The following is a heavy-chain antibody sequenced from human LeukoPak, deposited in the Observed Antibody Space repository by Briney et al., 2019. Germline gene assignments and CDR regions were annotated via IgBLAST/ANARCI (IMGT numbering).Heavy chain of an antibody. CDR1: GFTFDDYA. J-gene: IGHJ4*02. V-gene: IGHV3-9*01. CDR2: ISWNSGSI. D-gene: IGHD3-22*01. Sequence: PGRSLRLSCAASGFTFDDYAMHWVRQAPGKGLEWVSGISWNSGSIGYADSVKGRFTISRDNAKNSLYLQMNSLRAEDTALYYCAAHSSGYFVGDYWGQGTLVTVSS. CDR3: AAHSSGYFVGDY.